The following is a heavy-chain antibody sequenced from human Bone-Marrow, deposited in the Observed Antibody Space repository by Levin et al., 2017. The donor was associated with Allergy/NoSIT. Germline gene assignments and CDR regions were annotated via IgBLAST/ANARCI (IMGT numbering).Heavy chain of an antibody. CDR3: ARGEYSYGSGSYYLDY. Sequence: PSETLSLTCTVSGDSISSGGYYWSWIRQHPGKGLEWIGYIYHSGSTYYNPSLKGRVTIFVDTSKNEFSLKLSSVTAADTAVFYCARGEYSYGSGSYYLDYWGQGTLVTVSS. V-gene: IGHV4-31*03. J-gene: IGHJ4*02. D-gene: IGHD3-10*01. CDR1: GDSISSGGYY. CDR2: IYHSGST.